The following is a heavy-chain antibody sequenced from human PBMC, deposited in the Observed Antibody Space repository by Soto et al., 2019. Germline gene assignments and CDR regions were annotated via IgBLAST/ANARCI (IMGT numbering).Heavy chain of an antibody. CDR1: GGSFSGYY. V-gene: IGHV4-34*01. CDR2: INHSGST. J-gene: IGHJ4*02. CDR3: ASAYCSGGSCYSVFFDY. Sequence: QVQLQQWGAGLLKPSETLSLTCAVYGGSFSGYYWSWIRQPPGKGLEWIGEINHSGSTNYNPSLKSRVTISVDPSKTQFSLKLSSVTAADTAVYYCASAYCSGGSCYSVFFDYWGQGTLVTVSS. D-gene: IGHD2-15*01.